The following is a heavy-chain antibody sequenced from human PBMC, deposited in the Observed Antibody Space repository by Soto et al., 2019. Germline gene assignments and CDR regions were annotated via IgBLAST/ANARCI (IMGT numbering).Heavy chain of an antibody. CDR1: GGSISSYY. J-gene: IGHJ4*02. Sequence: SETLSLTCTVSGGSISSYYWSWIRQPPGKGLEWIGYIYYSGSTNYNPSLKSRVTISVDTSKNQFSLKLSSVTAADTAVYYCARTFLSTPDYYDSSGSHRPFDYWGQGTLVTVSS. CDR2: IYYSGST. D-gene: IGHD3-22*01. CDR3: ARTFLSTPDYYDSSGSHRPFDY. V-gene: IGHV4-59*01.